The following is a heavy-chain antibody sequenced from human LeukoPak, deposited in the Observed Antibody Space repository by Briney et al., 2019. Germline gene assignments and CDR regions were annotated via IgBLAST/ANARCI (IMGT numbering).Heavy chain of an antibody. V-gene: IGHV4-4*02. CDR1: GGSISSSNW. CDR2: IYHSGST. CDR3: ARVDYDILFDP. Sequence: SETLSLTCAVSGGSISSSNWWSWVRQPPGKGLEWIGEIYHSGSTNYNPSLKSRVIISVDKSKNQFSLKLSSVTAADTAVYYCARVDYDILFDPWGQGTLVTVSS. J-gene: IGHJ5*02. D-gene: IGHD3-9*01.